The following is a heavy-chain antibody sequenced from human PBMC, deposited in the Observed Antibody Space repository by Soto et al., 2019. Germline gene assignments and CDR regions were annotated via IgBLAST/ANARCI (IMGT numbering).Heavy chain of an antibody. V-gene: IGHV1-18*01. CDR1: GYTFTNYG. D-gene: IGHD3-10*01. J-gene: IGHJ5*02. CDR3: ARGVGAGSYYNQYNWFAP. CDR2: ISGYNGNT. Sequence: QVQLVQSGGEVKKPGASVKVSCKASGYTFTNYGISWVRQAPGQGLEWMGWISGYNGNTIYAQNLQGRVTMTTDTPTNTAYKELRSLRSDDTAVYYGARGVGAGSYYNQYNWFAPWGQGTLVTVSS.